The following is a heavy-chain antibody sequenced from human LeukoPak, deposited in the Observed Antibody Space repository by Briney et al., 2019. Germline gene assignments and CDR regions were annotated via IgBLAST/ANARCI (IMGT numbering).Heavy chain of an antibody. CDR3: ARHGGLTDHFDY. D-gene: IGHD3-16*01. V-gene: IGHV4-4*09. J-gene: IGHJ4*02. CDR1: GGSISSYY. Sequence: SETLSLTCTVSGGSISSYYWSWIRQPPGKGLEWIGYIYTSGSTNYNPSLKSRVTISVDTSKNQSSLKLSSVTAADTAVYYCARHGGLTDHFDYWGQGTLVTVSS. CDR2: IYTSGST.